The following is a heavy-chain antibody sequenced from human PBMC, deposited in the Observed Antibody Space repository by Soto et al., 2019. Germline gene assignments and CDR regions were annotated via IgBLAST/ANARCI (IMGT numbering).Heavy chain of an antibody. D-gene: IGHD3-3*01. CDR1: GYTFTSYG. J-gene: IGHJ4*02. V-gene: IGHV1-18*01. CDR2: ISAYNGNT. Sequence: QVQLVQSGAEVKKPGASVKVSCKASGYTFTSYGISWVRQAPGQGLEWMGWISAYNGNTNYAQKLQGRFTMTTDTSTSTAYMELRSLRSDDTAGYYCARSQYDFWSGHYFDYWGQGTLVTVSS. CDR3: ARSQYDFWSGHYFDY.